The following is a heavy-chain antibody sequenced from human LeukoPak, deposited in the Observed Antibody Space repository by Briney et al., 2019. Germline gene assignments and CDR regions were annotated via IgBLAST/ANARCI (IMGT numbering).Heavy chain of an antibody. Sequence: SETLSLTCAVYGGSFSGYYWSWIRQPPGKGLEWIGEINHSGSTNYNPSLKSRVTISVDTSKNQFSLKLSSVTAADTAVYYCARIIRGSFSSLGYMDVWGKGTTVTVSS. D-gene: IGHD3-10*01. CDR1: GGSFSGYY. CDR3: ARIIRGSFSSLGYMDV. J-gene: IGHJ6*03. CDR2: INHSGST. V-gene: IGHV4-34*01.